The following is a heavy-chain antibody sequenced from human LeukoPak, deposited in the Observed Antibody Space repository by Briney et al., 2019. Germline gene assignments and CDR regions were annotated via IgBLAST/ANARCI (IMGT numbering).Heavy chain of an antibody. V-gene: IGHV4-34*01. Sequence: SETLSLTCTVSGGSISSYYWSWIRQPPGKGLEWIGEINHSGSTNYNPSLKSRVTISVDMSKNQFSLKLSSVTAADTAVYYCASFLVPAARGGTWFDPWGQGTLVTVSS. CDR2: INHSGST. D-gene: IGHD2-2*01. CDR1: GGSISSYY. J-gene: IGHJ5*02. CDR3: ASFLVPAARGGTWFDP.